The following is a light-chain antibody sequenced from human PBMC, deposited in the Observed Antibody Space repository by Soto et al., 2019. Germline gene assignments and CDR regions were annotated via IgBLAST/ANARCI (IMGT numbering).Light chain of an antibody. Sequence: QSALTQPASVSGSPGQSITISCTGTSSDVGGYNYVSWYQQHPGKAPKLMIYEVSNRPSGVSNRFSGSNSGNTASLTISGLQAEDEADYYCSSYTMSSTPLYVFGTGTKLTVL. CDR1: SSDVGGYNY. J-gene: IGLJ1*01. V-gene: IGLV2-14*01. CDR2: EVS. CDR3: SSYTMSSTPLYV.